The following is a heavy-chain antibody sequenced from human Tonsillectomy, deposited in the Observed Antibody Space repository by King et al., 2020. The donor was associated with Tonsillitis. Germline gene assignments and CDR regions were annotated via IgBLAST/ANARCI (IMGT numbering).Heavy chain of an antibody. Sequence: VQLVESGGGLVQPGGSLRLSCAASGFTFSSYEMNWVRQAPGKGLYGGSYISSSVSTIYYADSVKGRFTISRDNAKNSLYLQMNSLRAEETAVYYCAREGIDYYDSSGYYRVDAFDIWGQGTMVTVSS. CDR3: AREGIDYYDSSGYYRVDAFDI. V-gene: IGHV3-48*03. CDR2: ISSSVSTI. D-gene: IGHD3-22*01. J-gene: IGHJ3*02. CDR1: GFTFSSYE.